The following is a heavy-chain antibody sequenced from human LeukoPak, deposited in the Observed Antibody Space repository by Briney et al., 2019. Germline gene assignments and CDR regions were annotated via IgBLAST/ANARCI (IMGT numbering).Heavy chain of an antibody. Sequence: ASVKVSCKASGYTFTGYYMHWVRQAPGQGLEWMGRINPNSGGTNYAQKFQGRVTMTRDTSISTAYMELSRLRSDDTAVYYCARDKYSGNDAFDICGQGTMVTVSS. CDR1: GYTFTGYY. J-gene: IGHJ3*02. V-gene: IGHV1-2*06. CDR3: ARDKYSGNDAFDI. CDR2: INPNSGGT. D-gene: IGHD1-26*01.